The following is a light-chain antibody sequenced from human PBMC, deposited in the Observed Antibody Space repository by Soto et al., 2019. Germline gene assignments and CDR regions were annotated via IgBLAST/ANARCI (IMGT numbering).Light chain of an antibody. Sequence: EIVLTQSPATVSLSPGERATLSCWASQSLRSYLAWYQQKPGQAPRLLIYDASNRANGIPARFTGSGSGTDFTLTISSLAPEDFAVYFCQQRAGWPPTFGGGTKVDIK. V-gene: IGKV3-11*01. J-gene: IGKJ4*01. CDR2: DAS. CDR3: QQRAGWPPT. CDR1: QSLRSY.